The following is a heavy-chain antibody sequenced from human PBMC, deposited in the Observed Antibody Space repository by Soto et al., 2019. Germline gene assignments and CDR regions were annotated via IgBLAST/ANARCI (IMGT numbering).Heavy chain of an antibody. CDR1: GYSFTSYW. CDR3: ASLLRGTARTLDH. CDR2: IYPGDSDT. D-gene: IGHD1-1*01. J-gene: IGHJ4*02. Sequence: EVQLVQSGAEVKKPGESLKISCKGSGYSFTSYWIGWVRQMPGKGLEWMGIIYPGDSDTRYSPSFQGQATISADKSISTAYPQWSGLKASDTAMYYCASLLRGTARTLDHWGQGPLVTVSS. V-gene: IGHV5-51*03.